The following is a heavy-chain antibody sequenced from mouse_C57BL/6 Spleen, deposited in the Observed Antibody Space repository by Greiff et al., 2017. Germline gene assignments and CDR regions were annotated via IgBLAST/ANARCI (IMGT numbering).Heavy chain of an antibody. Sequence: VQLQQPGTELVKPGASVKLSCKASGYTFTSYWMHWVKQRPGQGLEWIGNINPSNGGTNYNQKFKSKATLTVDKSSSTAYMQRSSLTSEDSAVYYGTRSGGGLLLRYFDYWGQGTTLTVSS. J-gene: IGHJ2*01. D-gene: IGHD1-1*01. CDR1: GYTFTSYW. CDR2: INPSNGGT. V-gene: IGHV1-53*01. CDR3: TRSGGGLLLRYFDY.